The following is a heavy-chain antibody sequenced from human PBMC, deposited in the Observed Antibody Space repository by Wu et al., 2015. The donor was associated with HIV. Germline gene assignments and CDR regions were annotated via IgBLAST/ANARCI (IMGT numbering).Heavy chain of an antibody. CDR1: GYIFTDYG. J-gene: IGHJ4*02. CDR3: ARGHYYDSSSSPMY. Sequence: VQLVQSGGEVKKPGASVRTACKSSGYIFTDYGIHWVRQAPGEGLEWMGWISAQNGNTKYAQKFQDRVMMTTETSSSTAYMELKSLRSDDSGVYFCARGHYYDSSSSPMYWGPGSRVTVSS. D-gene: IGHD3-22*01. V-gene: IGHV1-18*01. CDR2: ISAQNGNT.